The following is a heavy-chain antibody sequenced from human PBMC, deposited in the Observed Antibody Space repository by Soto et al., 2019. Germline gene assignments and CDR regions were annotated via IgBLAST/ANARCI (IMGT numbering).Heavy chain of an antibody. CDR1: GFSLSTSGVG. CDR3: AHRVSLLHTWNYGAFDI. D-gene: IGHD1-7*01. CDR2: IYWDDDK. Sequence: QITLKESGPTLVKPTQTLTLTCSFSGFSLSTSGVGVGWIRQPPGEALEWLALIYWDDDKRYNPSLRTRLTITKYTPKNQVVLTMTDMDAVDTATYFCAHRVSLLHTWNYGAFDIWGQGTMVTVSS. V-gene: IGHV2-5*02. J-gene: IGHJ3*02.